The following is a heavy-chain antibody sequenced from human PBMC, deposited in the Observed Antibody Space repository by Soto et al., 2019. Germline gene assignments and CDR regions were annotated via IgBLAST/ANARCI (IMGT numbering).Heavy chain of an antibody. Sequence: SQTLSLTCAISGDSVSSNSATWNWIRQSPSRGPEWLGRTYYRSKWYNDYAVSVRSRITISPDTSKNQFSLQLNSVTPEDAAVYYCARDHRGAKYGLDVWGQGTTVTVSS. D-gene: IGHD1-26*01. V-gene: IGHV6-1*01. CDR1: GDSVSSNSAT. J-gene: IGHJ6*02. CDR3: ARDHRGAKYGLDV. CDR2: TYYRSKWYN.